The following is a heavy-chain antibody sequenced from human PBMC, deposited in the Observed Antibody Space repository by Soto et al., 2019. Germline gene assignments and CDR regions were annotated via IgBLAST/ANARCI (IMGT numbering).Heavy chain of an antibody. J-gene: IGHJ4*02. CDR1: GGSFSGYF. Sequence: QVQLQQWGAGLLKASETLSLTCVVSGGSFSGYFWTWIRQSPGRGLVWIGEISHSGSRNYNPAFKSRVIISVDSSKNHVSLKLSSVTAADSATYFCARGLAYDRPITVAEPFDSWGQGTLVTVSS. CDR2: ISHSGSR. V-gene: IGHV4-34*02. CDR3: ARGLAYDRPITVAEPFDS. D-gene: IGHD6-19*01.